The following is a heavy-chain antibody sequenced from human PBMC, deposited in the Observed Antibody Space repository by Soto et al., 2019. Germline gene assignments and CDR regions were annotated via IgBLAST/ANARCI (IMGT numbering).Heavy chain of an antibody. CDR1: GFSVSGNY. CDR2: IHSNGDT. Sequence: LRLSCAASGFSVSGNYMSWVRQAPGKGPEWISVIHSNGDTNHADSVKGRFSISRDRYKNTVYLQMNSLRAEDTAVYYCAGSTNYYLYYFDYWGQGTLVTVSS. D-gene: IGHD3-16*01. V-gene: IGHV3-53*01. J-gene: IGHJ4*02. CDR3: AGSTNYYLYYFDY.